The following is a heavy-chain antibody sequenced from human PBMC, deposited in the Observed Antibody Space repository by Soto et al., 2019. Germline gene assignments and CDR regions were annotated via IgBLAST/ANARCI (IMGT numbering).Heavy chain of an antibody. J-gene: IGHJ4*02. CDR3: ATEGDYY. Sequence: QVQLVQSGAEVKKPGSSVKVSCKASGGTFSSYAISWVRQAPGQGLEWMGWINPNSGGTNSAQKFQGRVTMTRDMSISTAYMELSRLRSDDTAVYYCATEGDYYWGQGTLVTVSS. D-gene: IGHD3-16*01. CDR2: INPNSGGT. CDR1: GGTFSSYA. V-gene: IGHV1-2*02.